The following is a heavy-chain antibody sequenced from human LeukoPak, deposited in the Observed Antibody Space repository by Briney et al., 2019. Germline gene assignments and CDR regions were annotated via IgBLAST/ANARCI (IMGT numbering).Heavy chain of an antibody. CDR1: GGSISSYY. J-gene: IGHJ6*03. D-gene: IGHD3-10*01. CDR3: ARHRGLLWFGYMDV. Sequence: PSETLSLTCTVSGGSISSYYWSWIRQPPGKGLEWIGEINHSGSTNYNPSLKSRVTISVDTSKNQFSLKLSSVTAADTAVYYCARHRGLLWFGYMDVWGKGTTVTISS. CDR2: INHSGST. V-gene: IGHV4-34*01.